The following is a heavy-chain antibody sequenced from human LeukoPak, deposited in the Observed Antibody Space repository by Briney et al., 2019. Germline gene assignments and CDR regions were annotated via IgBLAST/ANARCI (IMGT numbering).Heavy chain of an antibody. CDR2: VSGSGSSS. CDR3: AKDNNPQWLVQRGLGGYFDY. D-gene: IGHD6-19*01. V-gene: IGHV3-23*01. J-gene: IGHJ4*02. CDR1: GFTFSDYA. Sequence: SGGSLRLSCAASGFTFSDYAMSWVRQAPGKGLEWVSGVSGSGSSSYYVDSVKGRFTISRDNSKNTLYLQMNSLRAEDTAVYYCAKDNNPQWLVQRGLGGYFDYWGQGTLVTVSS.